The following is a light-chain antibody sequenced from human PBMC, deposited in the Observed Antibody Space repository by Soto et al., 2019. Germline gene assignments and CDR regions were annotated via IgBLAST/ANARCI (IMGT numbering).Light chain of an antibody. J-gene: IGLJ1*01. CDR1: SSDVGSYNY. Sequence: QSVLTQPASVSGSPGQSITISCTGSSSDVGSYNYVSWYQQHPGQAPKFMIYDVNKRPSGVSHRFSGSKSGNTASLTISGLQADDEADYYCLSYAGSCNFVFGSGTKVTVL. CDR2: DVN. V-gene: IGLV2-11*01. CDR3: LSYAGSCNFV.